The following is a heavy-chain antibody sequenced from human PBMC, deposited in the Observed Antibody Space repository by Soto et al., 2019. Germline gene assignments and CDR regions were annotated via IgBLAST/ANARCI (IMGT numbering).Heavy chain of an antibody. CDR1: GGSFTYT. J-gene: IGHJ6*02. Sequence: ASVKVSCKASGGSFTYTLIWVLQAPGQGLEWMGGIIPIFGTTNYAQKFQGRVTITADESTKTAYMELSTLRSEDTAVYYCARLHSHGTYGMDVWGQGTTVTGSS. CDR3: ARLHSHGTYGMDV. V-gene: IGHV1-69*13. CDR2: IIPIFGTT. D-gene: IGHD5-18*01.